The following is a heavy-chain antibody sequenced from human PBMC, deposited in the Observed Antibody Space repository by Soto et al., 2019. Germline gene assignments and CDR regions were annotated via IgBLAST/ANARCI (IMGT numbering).Heavy chain of an antibody. J-gene: IGHJ5*02. CDR3: AREPPAMVRGVIIKPPGFDP. CDR2: ISYDGSNK. D-gene: IGHD3-10*01. V-gene: IGHV3-30-3*01. Sequence: QVQLVESGGGVVQPGRSLRLSCVASGFTFSSYAMHWVRQAPGKGLEWVAVISYDGSNKYYADSVKGRFTISRDNSKNTLYLQMNSLRAEDTAVYYCAREPPAMVRGVIIKPPGFDPWGQGTLVTVSS. CDR1: GFTFSSYA.